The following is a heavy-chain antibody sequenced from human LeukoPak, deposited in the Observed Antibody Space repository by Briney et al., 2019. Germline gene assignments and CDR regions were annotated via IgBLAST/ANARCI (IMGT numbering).Heavy chain of an antibody. D-gene: IGHD3-22*01. CDR3: ASTPARDMIVEDRYYYMDV. CDR2: ISSSSSYI. CDR1: GFTFSSYS. J-gene: IGHJ6*03. Sequence: AGGSLRLSCAASGFTFSSYSMNWVRQAPGKGLEWVSSISSSSSYIYYADSVKGRFTISRDNAKNSLYLQMNSLRAEDTAVYYCASTPARDMIVEDRYYYMDVWGKGTTVTVSS. V-gene: IGHV3-21*01.